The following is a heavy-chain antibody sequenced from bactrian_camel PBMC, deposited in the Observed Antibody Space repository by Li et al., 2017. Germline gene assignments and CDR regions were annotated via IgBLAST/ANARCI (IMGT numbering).Heavy chain of an antibody. J-gene: IGHJ4*01. Sequence: QLVESGGGSVHAGESLRLSCTSSDYDSSACMAWFRQSPGKEREGVASIYLGAGKTYYSDSVKGRFTISHEKAKNAVDLQMNNLKPDDTAVYYCAATGQMLSVAGCRTQGTQVTVS. CDR2: IYLGAGKT. D-gene: IGHD1*01. V-gene: IGHV3S25*01. CDR1: DYDSSAC.